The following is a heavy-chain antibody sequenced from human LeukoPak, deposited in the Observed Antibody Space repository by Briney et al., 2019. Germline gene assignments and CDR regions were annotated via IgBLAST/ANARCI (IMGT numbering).Heavy chain of an antibody. J-gene: IGHJ4*02. Sequence: PGGSLRLSCAASGFTFSSYAMSWVRQAPGKGLEWVSAISCSGGSTYYADSVKGRFTISRDNSKNTLYLQMNSLRAEDTAVYYCAKDYYYDSSGYSFDYWGQGTLVTV. V-gene: IGHV3-23*01. CDR1: GFTFSSYA. D-gene: IGHD3-22*01. CDR3: AKDYYYDSSGYSFDY. CDR2: ISCSGGST.